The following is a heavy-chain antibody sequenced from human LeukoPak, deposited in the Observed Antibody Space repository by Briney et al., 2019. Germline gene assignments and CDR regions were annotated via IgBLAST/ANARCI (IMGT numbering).Heavy chain of an antibody. CDR1: RYTFTDYY. Sequence: GASVTVSCKASRYTFTDYYMHWLRQAPGQGLEGMGWINPNSGGTNYAQKFQGRVTMTRDTSISTAYMELSRLRSDDTAVYYCAVGVYYYYGMDVWGQGTTVTVSS. J-gene: IGHJ6*02. V-gene: IGHV1-2*02. CDR2: INPNSGGT. CDR3: AVGVYYYYGMDV. D-gene: IGHD3-10*01.